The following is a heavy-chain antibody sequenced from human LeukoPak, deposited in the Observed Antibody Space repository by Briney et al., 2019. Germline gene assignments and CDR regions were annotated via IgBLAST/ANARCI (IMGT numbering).Heavy chain of an antibody. CDR1: GFTFSSYE. V-gene: IGHV3-48*03. Sequence: KSGGSLRLSCAASGFTFSSYEMNWVRQAPGKGLEWVSYISSSGSTIYYADSVKGRFTISRDNAKNSLYLQMNSLRAEDTAVYYCARVGYSYGEFDYWGQGTLVTVSS. D-gene: IGHD5-18*01. CDR2: ISSSGSTI. CDR3: ARVGYSYGEFDY. J-gene: IGHJ4*02.